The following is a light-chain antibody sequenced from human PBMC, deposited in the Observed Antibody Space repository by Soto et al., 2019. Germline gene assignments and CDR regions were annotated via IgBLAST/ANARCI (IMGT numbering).Light chain of an antibody. V-gene: IGKV3-11*01. Sequence: EIVLTQYPATLSLSPGERATLSCRASPSVTNYLAWYQQKPGQAPRLLIYDAYNRATGIPARFSGSGSGTDFTLTISSLEPEDFAFYYCQQRSNWPPITFGQGTRLEIK. CDR1: PSVTNY. J-gene: IGKJ5*01. CDR3: QQRSNWPPIT. CDR2: DAY.